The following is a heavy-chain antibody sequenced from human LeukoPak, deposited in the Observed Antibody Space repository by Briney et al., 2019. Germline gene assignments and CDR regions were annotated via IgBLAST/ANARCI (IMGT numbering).Heavy chain of an antibody. CDR3: ARLEYYDSSGWDYWYFDL. V-gene: IGHV4-34*01. CDR1: GGSFGGYY. Sequence: SETLSLTCAVYGGSFGGYYWGWIRQPPGKGLEWIGEINHSGSTNYNPSLKSRVTISVDTSKNQFSLKLSSVTAADTAVYYCARLEYYDSSGWDYWYFDLWGRGTLVTVSS. CDR2: INHSGST. D-gene: IGHD3-22*01. J-gene: IGHJ2*01.